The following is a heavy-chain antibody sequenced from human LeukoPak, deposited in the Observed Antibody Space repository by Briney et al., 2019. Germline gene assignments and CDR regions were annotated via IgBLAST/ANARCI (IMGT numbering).Heavy chain of an antibody. Sequence: DPSETLSLTCAVYGGSFSGYYWSWIRQPPGKGLEWIGEINHSGSTNYNPSLKSRVTISVDTSKNQFSLKLSSVTAADTAVYYCVREPSIAVAGTEYFDYWGQGTLVTVSS. CDR1: GGSFSGYY. J-gene: IGHJ4*02. CDR3: VREPSIAVAGTEYFDY. V-gene: IGHV4-34*01. D-gene: IGHD6-19*01. CDR2: INHSGST.